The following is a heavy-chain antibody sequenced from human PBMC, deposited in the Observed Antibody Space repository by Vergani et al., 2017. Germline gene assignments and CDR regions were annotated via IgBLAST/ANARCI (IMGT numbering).Heavy chain of an antibody. CDR2: ISSSSSYI. D-gene: IGHD4-11*01. Sequence: EVQLVESGGGLVKPGGSLRLSCAASGFTFSSYSMNWVRQAPGKGLEWVSSISSSSSYIYYADSVKGRFTISRDNSKNTLYLQMNSLRAEDTAVYYCARVSPTIDYSNYEFIDYWGQGTLVTVSS. CDR3: ARVSPTIDYSNYEFIDY. V-gene: IGHV3-21*01. J-gene: IGHJ4*02. CDR1: GFTFSSYS.